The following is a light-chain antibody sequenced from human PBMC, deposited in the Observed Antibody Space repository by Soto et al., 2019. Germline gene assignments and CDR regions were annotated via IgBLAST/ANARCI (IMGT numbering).Light chain of an antibody. CDR1: QNITTF. CDR2: ASS. V-gene: IGKV1-39*01. J-gene: IGKJ4*01. CDR3: QQRSNLLT. Sequence: DIQMTQSPSSLSASVGGRVTITCRSSQNITTFLNWYQQKPGKAPNLLIYASSSLQSGVPSRFSGSGSGTDFTLTISSLEPEDFAVYYCQQRSNLLTFGGGTKVEIK.